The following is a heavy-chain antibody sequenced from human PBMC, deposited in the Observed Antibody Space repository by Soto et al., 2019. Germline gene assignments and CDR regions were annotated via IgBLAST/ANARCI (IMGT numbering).Heavy chain of an antibody. D-gene: IGHD1-26*01. J-gene: IGHJ6*02. CDR2: IYYSGST. Sequence: PSETLSLTCTVSGGSISSSSYYWGWIRQPPGKGLEWIGSIYYSGSTYYNPSLKSRVTISVDTSKNQFSLKLSSVTAADTAVYYCARRRRWEGMDVWGQGTTVTVSS. CDR1: GGSISSSSYY. CDR3: ARRRRWEGMDV. V-gene: IGHV4-39*01.